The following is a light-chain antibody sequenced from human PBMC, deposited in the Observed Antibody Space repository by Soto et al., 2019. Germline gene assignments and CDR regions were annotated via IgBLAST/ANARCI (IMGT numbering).Light chain of an antibody. CDR3: QSYDSSLSGLV. CDR1: SSNIGAGYD. CDR2: DNT. J-gene: IGLJ2*01. Sequence: QSALTQPPSVSGAPGQRVTISCTGSSSNIGAGYDVHWYQQLPGTAPKLLFYDNTNRPSGVPDRFSGSKSGTSASLAITGLQAEDEADYYCQSYDSSLSGLVFGGGTKLTVL. V-gene: IGLV1-40*01.